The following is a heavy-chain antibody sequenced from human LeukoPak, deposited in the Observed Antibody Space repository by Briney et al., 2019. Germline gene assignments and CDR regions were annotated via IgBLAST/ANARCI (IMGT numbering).Heavy chain of an antibody. Sequence: GGALRLSCAASGFTFSSYDMTWVRQAPGKGLEWVSYISSSGSTIYYADSVKGRFTISRDNAKNSLYLQMNSLRAEDTAVYYCAELGITMIGGVWGKGTTVTTSS. D-gene: IGHD3-10*02. CDR1: GFTFSSYD. CDR3: AELGITMIGGV. J-gene: IGHJ6*04. V-gene: IGHV3-48*03. CDR2: ISSSGSTI.